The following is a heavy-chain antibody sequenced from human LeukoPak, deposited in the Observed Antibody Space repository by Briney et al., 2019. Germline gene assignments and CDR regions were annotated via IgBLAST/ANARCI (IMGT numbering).Heavy chain of an antibody. CDR1: GFTFDDYA. CDR2: ISWDGGST. CDR3: AKERGFGEQIFDY. Sequence: GGSLRLSCAASGFTFDDYAMHWVRQAPGKGLEWVSLISWDGGSTYYADSVKGRFTISRDNSKNSLYLQMNSLRAEDTALYYCAKERGFGEQIFDYWGQGTLVTVSS. V-gene: IGHV3-43D*03. D-gene: IGHD3-10*01. J-gene: IGHJ4*02.